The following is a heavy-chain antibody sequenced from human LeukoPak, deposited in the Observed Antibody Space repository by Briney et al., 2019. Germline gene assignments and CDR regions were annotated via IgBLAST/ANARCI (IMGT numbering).Heavy chain of an antibody. Sequence: SETLSLTCTVSGYSISSGYFWGWIRQPPGKGLEWIASIYHSGSTYYSPSLKSRVTISVDTSTNQFSLNLSSVTAADTAVYYCAREDYYDSSGYYLDYWGQGTLVTVSS. J-gene: IGHJ4*02. V-gene: IGHV4-38-2*02. CDR1: GYSISSGYF. CDR3: AREDYYDSSGYYLDY. D-gene: IGHD3-22*01. CDR2: IYHSGST.